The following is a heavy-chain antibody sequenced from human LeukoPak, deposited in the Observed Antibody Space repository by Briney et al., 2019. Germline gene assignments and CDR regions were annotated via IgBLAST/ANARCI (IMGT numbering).Heavy chain of an antibody. CDR3: AKDGQL. J-gene: IGHJ4*02. V-gene: IGHV3-23*01. D-gene: IGHD5-24*01. Sequence: GSLRLSCVVSGFTFSSYGMSWVRQAPGKGLEWVSGISGSGGNTYYADSMKGRVTISRDNSKNTLYLQMNSLRAGDTAVYYCAKDGQLRGQGTLVTVSS. CDR2: ISGSGGNT. CDR1: GFTFSSYG.